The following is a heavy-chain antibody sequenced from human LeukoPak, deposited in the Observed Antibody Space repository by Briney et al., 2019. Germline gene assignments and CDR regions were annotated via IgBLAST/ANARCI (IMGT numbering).Heavy chain of an antibody. CDR1: GGSLSPYW. CDR3: ARRGANDFGDSAGNFAYGI. V-gene: IGHV4-34*01. Sequence: PSETLSLTCEVYGGSLSPYWWSWIRQPPGKGLEWIGEIKYSGHTNYNPSLESRVTISVDTSKKQFSLKLSSVTVADTALYFCARRGANDFGDSAGNFAYGIWGQGTMVTASS. CDR2: IKYSGHT. J-gene: IGHJ3*02. D-gene: IGHD4-17*01.